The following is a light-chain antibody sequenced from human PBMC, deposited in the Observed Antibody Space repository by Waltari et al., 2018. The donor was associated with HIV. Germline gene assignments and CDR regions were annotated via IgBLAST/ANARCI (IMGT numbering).Light chain of an antibody. V-gene: IGLV2-23*02. CDR1: SSDIGSYNL. Sequence: QSALTQPASVSESPGQSITISCSGTSSDIGSYNLVSWYQQHPGKAPKLIIYDVNKPRSGVSNRFAGSKSGNTASLTISGLQAEDEADYYCSSYAGARGGVFGGGTKLTVL. CDR3: SSYAGARGGV. J-gene: IGLJ2*01. CDR2: DVN.